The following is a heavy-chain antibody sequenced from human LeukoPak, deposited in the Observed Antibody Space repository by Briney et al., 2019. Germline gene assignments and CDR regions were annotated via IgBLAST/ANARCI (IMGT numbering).Heavy chain of an antibody. CDR1: GFTFRSYN. V-gene: IGHV3-21*04. Sequence: PGGSLRLSCAASGFTFRSYNMNWVRQAPGKRPEWVSSISSSSSYIYYADSVKGRFTISRDNSKNTLYLQMNSLRAEDTAVYYCAKITYCGGDCYSYFDYWGQGTLVTVSS. J-gene: IGHJ4*02. D-gene: IGHD2-21*02. CDR3: AKITYCGGDCYSYFDY. CDR2: ISSSSSYI.